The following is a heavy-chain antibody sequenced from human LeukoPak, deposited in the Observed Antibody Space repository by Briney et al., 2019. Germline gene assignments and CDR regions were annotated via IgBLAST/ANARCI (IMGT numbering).Heavy chain of an antibody. J-gene: IGHJ6*03. D-gene: IGHD2-15*01. CDR1: GYTFTGCY. CDR2: INPNSGGT. CDR3: ARSGLYCSGGSCYPSYYYYYYYMDV. V-gene: IGHV1-2*02. Sequence: ASVKVSCKASGYTFTGCYMHWVRQAPGQGLEWMGWINPNSGGTNYAQKFQGRVTMTRDTSISTAYMELSRLRSDDTAVYYCARSGLYCSGGSCYPSYYYYYYYMDVWGKGTTVTVSS.